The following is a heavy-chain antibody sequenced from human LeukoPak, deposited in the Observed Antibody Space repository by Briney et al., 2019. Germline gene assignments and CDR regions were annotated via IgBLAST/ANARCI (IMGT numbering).Heavy chain of an antibody. V-gene: IGHV1-69-2*01. D-gene: IGHD6-19*01. J-gene: IGHJ4*02. CDR1: GYTFTDYY. Sequence: ASVKISCKVSGYTFTDYYMHWVQQAPGKGLEWMGLVDPEDGETIYAEKFQGRVTITADTSTDTAYMELSSLRSEDTAVYYCARSPPSQQWFGGVDYWGQGTLVTVSS. CDR2: VDPEDGET. CDR3: ARSPPSQQWFGGVDY.